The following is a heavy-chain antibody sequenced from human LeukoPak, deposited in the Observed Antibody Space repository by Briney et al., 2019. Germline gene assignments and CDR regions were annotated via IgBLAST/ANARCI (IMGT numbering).Heavy chain of an antibody. Sequence: PSETLSLTCTVSGGSISSYYWSWIRQPPGKGLEWIGYIYYSGSTNYNPSFKSRVIISLDTSKNQFSLKLSSVTAADTAVYYCARRGYSYGYATYYFDFWGQGTLVTVSS. CDR2: IYYSGST. CDR1: GGSISSYY. CDR3: ARRGYSYGYATYYFDF. D-gene: IGHD5-18*01. V-gene: IGHV4-59*08. J-gene: IGHJ4*02.